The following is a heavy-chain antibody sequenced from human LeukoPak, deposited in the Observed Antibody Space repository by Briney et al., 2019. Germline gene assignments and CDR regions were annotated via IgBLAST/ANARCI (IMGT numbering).Heavy chain of an antibody. CDR1: GYVFASHW. D-gene: IGHD2-2*01. CDR3: AKDDPPQRFDN. J-gene: IGHJ4*02. V-gene: IGHV1-2*02. Sequence: ASVKVSCKASGYVFASHWLHWVRQAPGQGLEWVGYIKPDSDATDLAQRFQGRVTLTRDTSISTAYLELNGLTADDTAVYFCAKDDPPQRFDNWGQGTLVTVSS. CDR2: IKPDSDAT.